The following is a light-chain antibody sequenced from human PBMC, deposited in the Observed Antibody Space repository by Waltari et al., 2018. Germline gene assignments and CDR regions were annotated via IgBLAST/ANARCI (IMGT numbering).Light chain of an antibody. Sequence: SALTPPSSVSGSPGQSIPLSCPGNSSDVGGYNYFPWFQQHPGKAPKRWISEVSNRPAGVSNRFSGSKSGNTASLTISGLQPEDEADYYCCSYTGSTTEVFGGGTKLTVL. CDR1: SSDVGGYNY. CDR3: CSYTGSTTEV. V-gene: IGLV2-14*01. CDR2: EVS. J-gene: IGLJ2*01.